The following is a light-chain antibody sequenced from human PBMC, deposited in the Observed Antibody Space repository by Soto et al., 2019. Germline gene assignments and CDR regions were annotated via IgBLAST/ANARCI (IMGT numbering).Light chain of an antibody. CDR1: TSDFGFYNY. V-gene: IGLV2-14*01. Sequence: QSALTQPASVSGSPGQSITISCTGTTSDFGFYNYVSWYQHHPGKAPKLLIYEVTNRHSGVSNRFSGSKSGNTASLTISGLQAEDEADYYCSSYTSSTDYVLXTGTKGTVL. J-gene: IGLJ1*01. CDR2: EVT. CDR3: SSYTSSTDYV.